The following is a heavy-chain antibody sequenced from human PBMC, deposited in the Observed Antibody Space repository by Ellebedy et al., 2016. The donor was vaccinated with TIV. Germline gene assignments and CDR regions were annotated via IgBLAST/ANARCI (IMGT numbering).Heavy chain of an antibody. J-gene: IGHJ4*02. CDR1: GFTFSSYA. CDR3: AKLTPLYYDSSGYYGYFDY. CDR2: ISGSGGST. D-gene: IGHD3-22*01. V-gene: IGHV3-23*01. Sequence: GESLKISXAASGFTFSSYAMSWVRQAPGKGLEWVSAISGSGGSTYYADSVKGRFTISRDNSKNTLYLQMNSLRAEDTAVYYCAKLTPLYYDSSGYYGYFDYWGQGTLVTVSS.